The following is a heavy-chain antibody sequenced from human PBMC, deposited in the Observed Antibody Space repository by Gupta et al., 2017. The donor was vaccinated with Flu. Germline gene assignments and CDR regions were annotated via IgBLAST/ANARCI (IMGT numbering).Heavy chain of an antibody. D-gene: IGHD1-26*01. CDR2: ISSSSSTI. CDR1: GFTFSSYS. V-gene: IGHV3-48*02. J-gene: IGHJ4*02. Sequence: EVQLVESGGGLVQPGGSLRLSCAASGFTFSSYSMNWVRQAPGKGLEWVSYISSSSSTIYYADSVKGRFTISRDNAKNSLYLQMNSLRDEDTAVYYCARGPYFTVRSYSGRYDYWGQGTLVTVSS. CDR3: ARGPYFTVRSYSGRYDY.